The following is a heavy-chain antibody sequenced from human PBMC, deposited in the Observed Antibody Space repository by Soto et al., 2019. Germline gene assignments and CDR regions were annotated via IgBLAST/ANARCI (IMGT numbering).Heavy chain of an antibody. D-gene: IGHD6-6*01. CDR1: GGTFSSYA. V-gene: IGHV1-69*12. CDR3: ASALAARKSYTWFDP. CDR2: IIPIFGTA. J-gene: IGHJ5*02. Sequence: QVQLVQSGAEVKKPGSSVKVSCKASGGTFSSYAISWVRQAPGQGLEWMGGIIPIFGTANYAQKFQGRVTITADDSTSTAYMELSSLRSEVTAVYYCASALAARKSYTWFDPWGKGTLVTVSS.